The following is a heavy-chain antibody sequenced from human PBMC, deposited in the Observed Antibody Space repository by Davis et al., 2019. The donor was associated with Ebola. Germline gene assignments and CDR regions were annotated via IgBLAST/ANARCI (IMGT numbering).Heavy chain of an antibody. CDR3: ARARSQRWDLPYPDS. CDR2: LYYRGGT. Sequence: PSETLSLTCTVSGGSISNYYWTWIRQSPGKDLTWLGWLYYRGGTNYNPSFRNRVSISADTSRSQISLQLTSVTVADTGIYYCARARSQRWDLPYPDSWGRGTPVTVSS. D-gene: IGHD1-26*01. V-gene: IGHV4-59*01. CDR1: GGSISNYY. J-gene: IGHJ4*02.